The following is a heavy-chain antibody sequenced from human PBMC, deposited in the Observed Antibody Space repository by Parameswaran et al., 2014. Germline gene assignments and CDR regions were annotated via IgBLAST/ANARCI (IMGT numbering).Heavy chain of an antibody. CDR3: ARLPQEIGDTAMIYAFDI. D-gene: IGHD5-18*01. CDR2: IYYSGST. V-gene: IGHV4-59*08. J-gene: IGHJ3*02. Sequence: RWIRQPPGKGLEWIGYIYYSGSTNYNPSLKSRVTISVDTSKNQFSLKLSSVTAADTAVYYCARLPQEIGDTAMIYAFDIWGQGTMVTVSS.